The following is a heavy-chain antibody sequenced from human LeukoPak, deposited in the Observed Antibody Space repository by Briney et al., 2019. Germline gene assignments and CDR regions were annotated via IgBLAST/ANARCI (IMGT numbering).Heavy chain of an antibody. CDR1: GFTFSSYS. V-gene: IGHV3-21*01. J-gene: IGHJ4*02. D-gene: IGHD3-3*01. Sequence: GGSLRLSCAASGFTFSSYSMNWVRQAPGKGLEWVSSISSSSSYIYYADSVKGRFTISRDNAKNSLYLQMNSLRAEDTAVYYCARAPTDFWSVYYMQFDYWGQGALVTVSS. CDR2: ISSSSSYI. CDR3: ARAPTDFWSVYYMQFDY.